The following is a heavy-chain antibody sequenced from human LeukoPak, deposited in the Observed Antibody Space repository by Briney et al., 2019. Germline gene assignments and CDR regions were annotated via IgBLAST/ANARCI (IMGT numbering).Heavy chain of an antibody. J-gene: IGHJ6*04. D-gene: IGHD3-9*01. V-gene: IGHV4-39*07. Sequence: PSETLSLTCTSSVGFISSSTYYWGWIRQPPGKGLEWIGHIYYSGTTYYNPSLKSRVTISVDTSKKQFSLKLSSVTAADTAVYYCAAATGTHFYYAMDVWGKGITVTVSS. CDR1: VGFISSSTYY. CDR3: AAATGTHFYYAMDV. CDR2: IYYSGTT.